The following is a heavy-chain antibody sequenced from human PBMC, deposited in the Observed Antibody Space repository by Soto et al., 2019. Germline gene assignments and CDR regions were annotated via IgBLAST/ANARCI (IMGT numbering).Heavy chain of an antibody. V-gene: IGHV1-2*04. CDR3: ARGGIVVVRPEAWVDP. D-gene: IGHD3-22*01. CDR2: INPNSGGT. Sequence: QVQLVQSGAEVKKPGASVKVSCKASGYTFTGYYMHWVRQAPGQGLEWMGWINPNSGGTNYAQKFQGWVTMTRDTSLSTAFMEMSTLRSDDTAVYDWARGGIVVVRPEAWVDPWGQGTLVTVSS. J-gene: IGHJ5*02. CDR1: GYTFTGYY.